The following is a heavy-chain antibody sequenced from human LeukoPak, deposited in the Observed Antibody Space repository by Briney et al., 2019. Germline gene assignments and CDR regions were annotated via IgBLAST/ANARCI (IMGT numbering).Heavy chain of an antibody. D-gene: IGHD3-16*01. J-gene: IGHJ6*03. CDR1: GYTFTSYG. CDR3: ARANSVITFGGVNLSPSVLLVTAPNYYYYMDV. V-gene: IGHV1-18*01. Sequence: GPVKVSCKASGYTFTSYGISWVRQAPGQGLEWMGWISAYNGNTNYAQKLQGRVTMTTDTSTSTAYMELRSLRSDDTAVYYCARANSVITFGGVNLSPSVLLVTAPNYYYYMDVWGKGTTVTISS. CDR2: ISAYNGNT.